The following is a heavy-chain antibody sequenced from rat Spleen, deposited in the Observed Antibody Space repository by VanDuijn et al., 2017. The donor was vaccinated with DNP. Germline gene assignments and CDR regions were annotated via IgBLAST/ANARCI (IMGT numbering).Heavy chain of an antibody. CDR1: GYSITTNY. CDR3: ARWSNFFDY. CDR2: ISYSGIT. V-gene: IGHV3-1*01. Sequence: EMQLQESGPGLLKPSQSLSLTCSVTGYSITTNYWGWIRMFPGNKMEWIGHISYSGITTYNPSLKSRISITRDTSKNQFFLQLNSVTTEDTATYYCARWSNFFDYWGQGVMVTVSS. J-gene: IGHJ2*01.